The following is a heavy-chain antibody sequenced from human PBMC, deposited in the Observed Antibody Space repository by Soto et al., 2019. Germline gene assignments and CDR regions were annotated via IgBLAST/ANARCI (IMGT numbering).Heavy chain of an antibody. CDR1: ADTFTSYY. D-gene: IGHD3-16*02. J-gene: IGHJ5*02. V-gene: IGHV1-46*01. CDR3: ARSSGGVFGFIIEDSDLLST. CDR2: ITPNGGST. Sequence: KATADTFTSYYIHGVRQAPGRVLEWMGIITPNGGSTRFAQTFQGRITMTTDTSTSTVYMELRSLRSEDTAVYYCARSSGGVFGFIIEDSDLLSTWGQGPLFTVS.